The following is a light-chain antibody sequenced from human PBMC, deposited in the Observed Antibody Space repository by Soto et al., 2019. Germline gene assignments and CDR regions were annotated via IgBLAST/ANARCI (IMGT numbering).Light chain of an antibody. CDR2: DAS. CDR1: QSVGVY. J-gene: IGKJ5*01. Sequence: EIVMSQSPASLSVSKQEIASGSFMRSQSVGVYLAWYQQKTGQPPRLLIYDASTRATAIPARFSGSGSGTDFTLTISGLEPDDFAVYYCQQRSSWPLTFGQGTRLEI. V-gene: IGKV3-11*01. CDR3: QQRSSWPLT.